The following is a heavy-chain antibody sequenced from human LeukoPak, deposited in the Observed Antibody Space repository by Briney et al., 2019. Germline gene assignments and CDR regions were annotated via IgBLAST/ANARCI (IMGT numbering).Heavy chain of an antibody. D-gene: IGHD6-19*01. J-gene: IGHJ4*02. CDR3: ARETYSSGWYVDY. CDR1: GGSISSSSW. CDR2: VYHSGST. Sequence: PSGTLSLTCAVSGGSISSSSWWSWVRQPPGKGLEWIGEVYHSGSTNYNPSLKSRVTMSVDTSKNQFSLKLSSVTAADTAVYYCARETYSSGWYVDYWGQGTLVTVSS. V-gene: IGHV4-4*02.